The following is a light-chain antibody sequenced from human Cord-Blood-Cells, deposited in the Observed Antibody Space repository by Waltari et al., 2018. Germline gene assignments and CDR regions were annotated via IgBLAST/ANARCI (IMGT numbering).Light chain of an antibody. V-gene: IGKV3-15*01. CDR2: GAS. CDR1: QRVSSN. Sequence: EIVMTQSPATLSVSPGERATLSCRASQRVSSNLAWYHQKPGQAPRLLIYGASTRATGIPARFSGSGSGTEFTLTISSLQSEDFAVYYCQQYNNWPYTFGQGTKLEIK. CDR3: QQYNNWPYT. J-gene: IGKJ2*01.